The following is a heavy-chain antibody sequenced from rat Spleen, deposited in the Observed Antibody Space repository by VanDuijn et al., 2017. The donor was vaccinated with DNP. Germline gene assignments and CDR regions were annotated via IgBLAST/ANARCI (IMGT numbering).Heavy chain of an antibody. CDR3: ARWGTFYWYFDF. Sequence: QIQLQQSGAELAKPGSSVKISCKASGYTFTSYYIGWIKQTTGQGLEYVGYIHTGSGGTNYNERFKGRATLTLDKSSSTAFMQLSSLTPDDSAVYYCARWGTFYWYFDFWGPGTMVTVSS. V-gene: IGHV1-43*01. CDR2: IHTGSGGT. D-gene: IGHD3-2*01. CDR1: GYTFTSYY. J-gene: IGHJ1*01.